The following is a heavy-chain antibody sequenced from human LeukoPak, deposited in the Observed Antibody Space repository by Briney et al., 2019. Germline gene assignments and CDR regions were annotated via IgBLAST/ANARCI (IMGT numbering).Heavy chain of an antibody. CDR2: IYYSGST. V-gene: IGHV4-59*01. J-gene: IGHJ5*02. D-gene: IGHD2-15*01. Sequence: SKTLSLTCTVSGGSISSYYWSWIRQPPGKGLEWIGYIYYSGSTNYNPSLKSRVTISVDTSKNQFSLKLSSVTAADTAVYYCARDGGSQEKWFDPWGQGTLVTVSS. CDR3: ARDGGSQEKWFDP. CDR1: GGSISSYY.